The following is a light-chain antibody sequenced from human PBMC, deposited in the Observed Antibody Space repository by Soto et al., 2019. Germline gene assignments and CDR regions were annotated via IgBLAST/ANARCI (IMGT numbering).Light chain of an antibody. Sequence: EIVMTQSPATLSVSPGERATLSCRASQSVSSNLVWYQQKPGQAPRLLIYAASTRATGIPARFSGSGSETDFTLTISSLQSEDLAVYYCQQYANWPKTFGQGTKVDIK. J-gene: IGKJ1*01. V-gene: IGKV3-15*01. CDR2: AAS. CDR1: QSVSSN. CDR3: QQYANWPKT.